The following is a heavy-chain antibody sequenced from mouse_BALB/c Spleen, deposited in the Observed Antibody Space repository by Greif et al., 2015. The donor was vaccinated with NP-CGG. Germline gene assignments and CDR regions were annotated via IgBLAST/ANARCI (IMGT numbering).Heavy chain of an antibody. Sequence: VQLQQSGAELVRPGSSVKISCKASGYAFSSYWMNWVKQRPGQGLEWIGQIYPRDGDTNYNGKFKGKATLTADKSSSTAYMQLSSLTSEDSAVYFCARLLLRYGWYFDVWGAGTTVTVSS. CDR2: IYPRDGDT. J-gene: IGHJ1*01. CDR1: GYAFSSYW. V-gene: IGHV1-80*01. D-gene: IGHD1-1*01. CDR3: ARLLLRYGWYFDV.